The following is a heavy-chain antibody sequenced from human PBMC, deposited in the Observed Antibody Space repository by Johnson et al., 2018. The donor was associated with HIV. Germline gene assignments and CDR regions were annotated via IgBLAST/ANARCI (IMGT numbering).Heavy chain of an antibody. Sequence: QVQLVESGGGVVQPGGSLRLSCAASGFTFSTFGMHWVRQAPGKGLEWVAFIRYDGNNKYYADSVKGRFTISRDNSKNTLYLQMNSLRAEDTAVYYCARASQGAYDMWGQGTMVIVSS. V-gene: IGHV3-30*02. CDR1: GFTFSTFG. CDR3: ARASQGAYDM. CDR2: IRYDGNNK. J-gene: IGHJ3*02.